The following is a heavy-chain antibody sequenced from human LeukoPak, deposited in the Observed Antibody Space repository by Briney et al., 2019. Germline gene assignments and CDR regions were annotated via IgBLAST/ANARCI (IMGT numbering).Heavy chain of an antibody. CDR3: ASSQGLDY. Sequence: PGGSLRLSCAASGFTFSSYSMNWVRQAPGKGLEWVANIKQDGSEKYYVDSVKGRFTISRDNAKNSLFLQMNRLRAEDTAVYYCASSQGLDYWGQGTLVTVSS. CDR1: GFTFSSYS. V-gene: IGHV3-7*01. J-gene: IGHJ4*02. CDR2: IKQDGSEK.